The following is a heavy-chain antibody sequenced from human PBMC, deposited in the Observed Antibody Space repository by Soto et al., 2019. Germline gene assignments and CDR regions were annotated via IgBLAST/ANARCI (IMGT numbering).Heavy chain of an antibody. V-gene: IGHV4-34*01. D-gene: IGHD2-15*01. Sequence: PSETLSLTCAVYGWSFSGYYWSWIRQPPGKGLEWIGEINHSGSTNYNPSLKSRVTISVDTSKNQFSLKLSSVTAADTAVYYCARGGGCSGGSCYRHYFDYWGQGTLVTVSS. CDR3: ARGGGCSGGSCYRHYFDY. J-gene: IGHJ4*02. CDR2: INHSGST. CDR1: GWSFSGYY.